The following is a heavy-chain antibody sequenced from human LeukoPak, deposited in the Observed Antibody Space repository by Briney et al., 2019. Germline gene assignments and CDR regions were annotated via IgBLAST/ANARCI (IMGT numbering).Heavy chain of an antibody. CDR1: GGSISSYY. D-gene: IGHD1/OR15-1a*01. V-gene: IGHV4-59*01. Sequence: SETLSLTRTVSGGSISSYYCSWIRQPPGKGLERIGDIYYSGSTNYTPSLKSRVTISVDTSKNQFSLKLSSVTAADTAVYYCARAPQGTADYYGMDVWGQGTTVTVSS. J-gene: IGHJ6*02. CDR3: ARAPQGTADYYGMDV. CDR2: IYYSGST.